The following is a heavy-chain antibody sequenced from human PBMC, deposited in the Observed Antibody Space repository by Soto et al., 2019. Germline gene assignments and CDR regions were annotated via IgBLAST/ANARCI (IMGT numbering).Heavy chain of an antibody. D-gene: IGHD3-22*01. CDR3: ARVMYYYDSSGYFPYFDY. CDR2: INPNSGGK. V-gene: IGHV1-2*02. CDR1: GYTFTGYY. J-gene: IGHJ4*02. Sequence: RASVKVSCKASGYTFTGYYMHWVRQAPGQGLEWMGWINPNSGGKNYAKKFQGRVTMTRDTSISTAYMELSRLRSDDTAVYYCARVMYYYDSSGYFPYFDYWGQGTLVTVSS.